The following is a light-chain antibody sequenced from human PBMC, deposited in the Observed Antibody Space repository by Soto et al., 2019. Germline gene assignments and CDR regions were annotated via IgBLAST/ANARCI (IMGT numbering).Light chain of an antibody. CDR3: QQYDGSLPYT. Sequence: EIVLTQSPGTLSLSPGERATLSCRASQTVRNSYLAWYQQKPGQAHRLLIYGVSARATGIPDRFSGSGSGTDFTLTISRLEPEDVAVFYCQQYDGSLPYTFGQGTKLESK. J-gene: IGKJ2*01. V-gene: IGKV3-20*01. CDR1: QTVRNSY. CDR2: GVS.